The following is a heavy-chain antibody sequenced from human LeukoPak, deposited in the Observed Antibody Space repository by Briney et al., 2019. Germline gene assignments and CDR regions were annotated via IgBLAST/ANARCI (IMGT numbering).Heavy chain of an antibody. V-gene: IGHV1-2*02. CDR2: INPNSGGT. CDR1: GYRFTNYA. Sequence: GASVKVSCKASGYRFTNYAMNWARQAPGQGLEWMGWINPNSGGTNYAQKFQGRVTMTRDTSISTAYMELSRLRSDDTAVYYCARGDGYCSGGSCFNWFDPWGQGTLVTVSS. J-gene: IGHJ5*02. CDR3: ARGDGYCSGGSCFNWFDP. D-gene: IGHD2-15*01.